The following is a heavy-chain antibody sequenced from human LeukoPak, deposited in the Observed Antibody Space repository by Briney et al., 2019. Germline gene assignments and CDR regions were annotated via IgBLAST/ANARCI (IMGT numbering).Heavy chain of an antibody. CDR2: IYYSGST. CDR1: GGSISSYY. V-gene: IGHV4-59*08. CDR3: ARRAFRGSNGLLDY. D-gene: IGHD1-26*01. Sequence: SETLSLTCTVSGGSISSYYWSWIRQPPGKGLEWIGYIYYSGSTNYNPSLKSRVTISVDTSKNQFSLKLSSVTAADTAVYYCARRAFRGSNGLLDYWGQGTLVTVSS. J-gene: IGHJ4*02.